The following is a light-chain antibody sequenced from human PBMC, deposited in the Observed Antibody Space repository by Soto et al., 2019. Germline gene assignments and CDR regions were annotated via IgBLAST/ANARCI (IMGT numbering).Light chain of an antibody. CDR1: SSNIGMNY. Sequence: QAVVTQPPSASGTPGQTVTISCSGSSSNIGMNYVYWYQQLPGTAPKLLIYRNNQRPSGVPDRFSGPNSGTSASLAISGLRSEDEADYYCAAWDDSLSAVVFGGGTKVTVL. CDR3: AAWDDSLSAVV. J-gene: IGLJ2*01. V-gene: IGLV1-47*01. CDR2: RNN.